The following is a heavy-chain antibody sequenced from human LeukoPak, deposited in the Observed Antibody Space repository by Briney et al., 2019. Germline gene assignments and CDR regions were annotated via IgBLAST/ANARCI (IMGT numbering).Heavy chain of an antibody. Sequence: ASVKVSCKASGYTFTGYYMHWVRQAPGQGLEWMGWINPNSGGTNYAQKFQGRVTMTRDTSISTAHMELSRLRSDDTAVYYCARASRRLLLNLFDYWGQGTLVTVSS. J-gene: IGHJ4*02. CDR1: GYTFTGYY. D-gene: IGHD3-22*01. CDR2: INPNSGGT. V-gene: IGHV1-2*02. CDR3: ARASRRLLLNLFDY.